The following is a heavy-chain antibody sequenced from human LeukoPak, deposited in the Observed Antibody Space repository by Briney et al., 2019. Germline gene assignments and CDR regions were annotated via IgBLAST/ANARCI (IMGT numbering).Heavy chain of an antibody. CDR3: AREKPKYYYDSSGSRFDP. V-gene: IGHV4-4*02. D-gene: IGHD3-22*01. CDR2: IYHSGST. CDR1: GGSISSSNW. Sequence: SGTLSLTCAVSGGSISSSNWWSWVRPPPGKGLEWIGEIYHSGSTNYNPSLKSRVTISVDKSKNQFSLKLSSVTAADTAVYYCAREKPKYYYDSSGSRFDPWGRGTLVTVSS. J-gene: IGHJ5*02.